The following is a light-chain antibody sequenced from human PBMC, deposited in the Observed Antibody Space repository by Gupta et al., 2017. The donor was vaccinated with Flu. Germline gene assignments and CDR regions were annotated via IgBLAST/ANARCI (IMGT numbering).Light chain of an antibody. CDR1: QSINRW. CDR3: QQDDSPPWT. Sequence: DIHLTPSPSTLSASVGDKVTITCRASQSINRWLAWCQQRPGEAPKYLIYKASTLETGVPSRFSGSVSGTEFTLTISGLQPDDFATYSCQQDDSPPWTFGQGTKVEI. J-gene: IGKJ1*01. CDR2: KAS. V-gene: IGKV1-5*03.